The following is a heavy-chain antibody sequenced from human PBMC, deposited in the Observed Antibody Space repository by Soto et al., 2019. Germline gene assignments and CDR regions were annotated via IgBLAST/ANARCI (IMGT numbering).Heavy chain of an antibody. CDR3: AMVDVYVTPSPQDV. CDR2: INTYNGNT. J-gene: IGHJ6*02. D-gene: IGHD3-16*01. Sequence: QVQLVQSGAEVKNPGASVKVSCKTSGYTFTSYVFGWARQAPGQGLEWMGWINTYNGNTNYAQNLQGRVTLTTDTSTSTAYMELRSLRSNDTAIYYCAMVDVYVTPSPQDVWGQGTTVTVSS. CDR1: GYTFTSYV. V-gene: IGHV1-18*01.